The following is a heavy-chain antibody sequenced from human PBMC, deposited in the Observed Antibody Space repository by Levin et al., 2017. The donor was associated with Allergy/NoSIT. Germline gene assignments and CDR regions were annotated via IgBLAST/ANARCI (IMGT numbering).Heavy chain of an antibody. CDR3: ARSEYSVGLDLRFDT. D-gene: IGHD5-18*01. J-gene: IGHJ5*02. V-gene: IGHV4-59*01. Sequence: PSETLSLTCTVSGGSISGYYWSWIRQPPGKGLEWIGYIYYSGSTNYNPSLKSRITISLDTSQNQFSLKLSSVTAADTAVYYCARSEYSVGLDLRFDTWGQGTRVTVSS. CDR1: GGSISGYY. CDR2: IYYSGST.